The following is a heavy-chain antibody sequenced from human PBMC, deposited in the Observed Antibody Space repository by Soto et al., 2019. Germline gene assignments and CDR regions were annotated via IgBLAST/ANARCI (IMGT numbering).Heavy chain of an antibody. D-gene: IGHD3-10*01. J-gene: IGHJ4*02. CDR1: CGSTSSYY. CDR2: IYYSGST. CDR3: ARAPRGNYGYPSYFDY. Sequence: SQTLSLTCTVSCGSTSSYYSRWIRQPPGKGLEWIGYIYYSGSTNYNPSLKSRVTISVDTSKNQFSLKLSSVTAADTAVYYCARAPRGNYGYPSYFDYWGQGTLVTVS. V-gene: IGHV4-59*01.